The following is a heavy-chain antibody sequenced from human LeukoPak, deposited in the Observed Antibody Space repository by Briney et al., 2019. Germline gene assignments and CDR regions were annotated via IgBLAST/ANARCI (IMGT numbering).Heavy chain of an antibody. Sequence: ASVKVSCKASNYTFTSYGISWVRQAPGQGLEWMAWINAYNGDTNYAQKLQGRVTLTTETSTSTAYMELRSLRSDDTAVYYRARDGSGVWFDYWGQGTLVTVSS. D-gene: IGHD3-10*01. CDR1: NYTFTSYG. J-gene: IGHJ4*02. V-gene: IGHV1-18*01. CDR3: ARDGSGVWFDY. CDR2: INAYNGDT.